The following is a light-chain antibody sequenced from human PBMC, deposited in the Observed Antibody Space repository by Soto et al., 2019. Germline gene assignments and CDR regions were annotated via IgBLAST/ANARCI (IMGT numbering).Light chain of an antibody. V-gene: IGKV1-39*01. Sequence: DIQMTQSPSSLSASVGDSVTVTCRASQPIGTSLHWYQQRAGKAPKVLISSASRLQSGVSSRFSGSGSGTDFTLTISSLQPEDFASYFCQQSYNIPFTFGPGTRVDI. CDR1: QPIGTS. J-gene: IGKJ3*01. CDR2: SAS. CDR3: QQSYNIPFT.